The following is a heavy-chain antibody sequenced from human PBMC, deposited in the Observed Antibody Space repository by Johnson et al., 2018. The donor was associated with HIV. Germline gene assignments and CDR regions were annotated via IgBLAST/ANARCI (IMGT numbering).Heavy chain of an antibody. V-gene: IGHV3-11*04. CDR3: AREGFVVLPAAMRLFAFDI. CDR1: GFTFSDYY. D-gene: IGHD2-2*01. Sequence: QVQLVESGGGLVKPGGSLRLSCAASGFTFSDYYMSWIRQAPGKGLEWVSYISMSGRTIYYADSVKGRFPISRANAKNSLYLQMNSLSAEDTAVYYCAREGFVVLPAAMRLFAFDIWGQGTMVTVSS. CDR2: ISMSGRTI. J-gene: IGHJ3*02.